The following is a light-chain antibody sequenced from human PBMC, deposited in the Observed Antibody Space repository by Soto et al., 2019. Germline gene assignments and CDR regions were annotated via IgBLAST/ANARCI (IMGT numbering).Light chain of an antibody. V-gene: IGKV3-11*01. CDR3: QQRSNWPPIT. CDR1: QSVSSY. CDR2: AAS. Sequence: EIVLTQSPATLSLSPGERATLSCRASQSVSSYLAWYQQKPGQAPRLLIYAASNRATGIPARFSGSGSGTDFTLTISSLEPEDCAVYYCQQRSNWPPITVGQGTRLEIK. J-gene: IGKJ5*01.